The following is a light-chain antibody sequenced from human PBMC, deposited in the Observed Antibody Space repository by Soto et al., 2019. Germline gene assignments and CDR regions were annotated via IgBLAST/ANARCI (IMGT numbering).Light chain of an antibody. J-gene: IGKJ4*01. CDR2: DAS. Sequence: DIQMTQSPSTLSASVGDRVTITCRASQSISSWLAWYQQKPGKAPKLLIYDASSLESGVPSRFSGSGSGTEFTLTISSLQPDDFATYYCQQANSFPPTFGGGTRVDI. CDR1: QSISSW. CDR3: QQANSFPPT. V-gene: IGKV1-5*01.